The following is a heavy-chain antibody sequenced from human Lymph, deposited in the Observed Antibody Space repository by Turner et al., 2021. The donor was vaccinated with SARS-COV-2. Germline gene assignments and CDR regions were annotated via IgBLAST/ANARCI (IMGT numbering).Heavy chain of an antibody. D-gene: IGHD3-16*01. CDR2: ISGSGGST. Sequence: EVQLLESGGGLVQPGGSLRLSCAASGFTFHNYTMSWGRQAPGKGLEWVSTISGSGGSTYYADSVKGRFIISRDNSKNTLYLQMNSLRAEDTAVYYCANLYPTVSWEFPYGMDVWGQGTTVTVSS. CDR3: ANLYPTVSWEFPYGMDV. V-gene: IGHV3-23*01. CDR1: GFTFHNYT. J-gene: IGHJ6*02.